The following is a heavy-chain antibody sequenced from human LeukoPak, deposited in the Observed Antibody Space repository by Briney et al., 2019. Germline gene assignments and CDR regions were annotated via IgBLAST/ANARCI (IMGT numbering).Heavy chain of an antibody. J-gene: IGHJ6*03. D-gene: IGHD3-3*01. CDR1: GGSISSSSYY. CDR2: IYYSGST. CDR3: ARTIFGVAYYMDV. V-gene: IGHV4-39*07. Sequence: KPSETLSLTCTVSGGSISSSSYYWGWIRQPPGKGLEWIGSIYYSGSTNYNPSLKSRVTISVDTSKNQFSLKLSSVTAADTAVYYCARTIFGVAYYMDVWGKGTTVTVSS.